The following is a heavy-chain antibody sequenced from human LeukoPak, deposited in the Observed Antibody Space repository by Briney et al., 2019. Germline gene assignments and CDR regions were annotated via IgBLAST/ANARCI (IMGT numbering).Heavy chain of an antibody. D-gene: IGHD6-25*01. CDR3: ARPYSSGWRGAFDI. Sequence: SETLSLTCTVSGGSISSSLNYWGWIRQPPGKGLEWIGSIYYSGSTYYNPSLKSRVTISVDTSKNQFSLSLSSVTAADTAVYYCARPYSSGWRGAFDIWGQGTMVTLSS. J-gene: IGHJ3*02. CDR1: GGSISSSLNY. V-gene: IGHV4-39*07. CDR2: IYYSGST.